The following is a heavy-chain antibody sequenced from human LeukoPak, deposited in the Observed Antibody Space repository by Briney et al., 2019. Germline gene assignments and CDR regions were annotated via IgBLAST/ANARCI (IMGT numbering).Heavy chain of an antibody. CDR3: ARGPVLLWFGELLKSTYYFDY. CDR2: INPSGGST. J-gene: IGHJ4*02. D-gene: IGHD3-10*01. Sequence: ASVKVSCKASGYTFTSYYMHWVRQALGQGLEWMGIINPSGGSTSYAQKFQGRVTMTRDTSTSTVYMELSSLRSEDTAVYYCARGPVLLWFGELLKSTYYFDYWGQGTLVTVSS. CDR1: GYTFTSYY. V-gene: IGHV1-46*01.